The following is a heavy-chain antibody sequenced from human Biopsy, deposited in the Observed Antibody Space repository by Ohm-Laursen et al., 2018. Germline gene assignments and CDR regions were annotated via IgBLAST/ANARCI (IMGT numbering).Heavy chain of an antibody. V-gene: IGHV4-59*01. CDR2: IYYSGNT. D-gene: IGHD3-3*01. J-gene: IGHJ5*02. CDR1: GGSINNFY. Sequence: SETLSLTCIVSGGSINNFYWSWIRQPPGKGLEWIRIIYYSGNTKYNPSLKSRVTISVDTFRNQFSLQVNSVTAADTAVYYCARTPRDSFWSGSYKRGLWFDPWGQGTLVIVSS. CDR3: ARTPRDSFWSGSYKRGLWFDP.